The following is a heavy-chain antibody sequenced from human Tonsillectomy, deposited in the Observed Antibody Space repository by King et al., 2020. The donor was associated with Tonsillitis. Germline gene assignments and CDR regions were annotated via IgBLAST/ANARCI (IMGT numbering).Heavy chain of an antibody. V-gene: IGHV3-30*04. J-gene: IGHJ4*02. CDR3: AKDVWEPWSSGWPDYYFDH. D-gene: IGHD6-19*01. Sequence: VQLVESGGGVVQPGGSLRLSCAASGFTFSNYAVHWVRQAPGKGLEWVSIISYDGSNKYYADSVKGRFIMSRDNSKNTLYLQMNSLRAEDTAVYYCAKDVWEPWSSGWPDYYFDHWGQGTLVTVSS. CDR1: GFTFSNYA. CDR2: ISYDGSNK.